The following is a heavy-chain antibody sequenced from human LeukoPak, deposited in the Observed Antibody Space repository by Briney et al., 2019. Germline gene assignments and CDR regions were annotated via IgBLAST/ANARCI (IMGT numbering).Heavy chain of an antibody. D-gene: IGHD1-26*01. J-gene: IGHJ3*02. V-gene: IGHV3-48*04. CDR3: ARDRGFSGMAFDI. CDR2: ISSRGSTI. Sequence: GGSLRLSCAASGFTFSSYAMSWVRQAPGKGLEWVSYISSRGSTIYYADSVKGRFTISRDNAKNSLYLQMNSLRAEDTAVYYCARDRGFSGMAFDIWGQGTMVTVSS. CDR1: GFTFSSYA.